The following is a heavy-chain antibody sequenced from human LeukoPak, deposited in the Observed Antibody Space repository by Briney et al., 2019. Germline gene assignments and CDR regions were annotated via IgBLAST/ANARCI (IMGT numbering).Heavy chain of an antibody. CDR3: ARVGCSSTGCYDNWFHP. V-gene: IGHV4-30-4*01. CDR1: LGSISSGDYY. Sequence: SETLSLTCTLSLGSISSGDYYWSWIRQPPGKGLEWFGYIYYSGSTYYNPSLKTRVTISVDTSKTQFSLKLSSVTAADTAVYYCARVGCSSTGCYDNWFHPCGQGTLVTVSS. CDR2: IYYSGST. D-gene: IGHD2-2*01. J-gene: IGHJ5*02.